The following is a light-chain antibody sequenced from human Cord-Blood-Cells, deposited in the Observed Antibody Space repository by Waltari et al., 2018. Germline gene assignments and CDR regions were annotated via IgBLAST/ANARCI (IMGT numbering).Light chain of an antibody. CDR3: QQYNNWPPYT. CDR1: QGVSSN. Sequence: EIVITPSPASLSVSPGVNATLSCRDSQGVSSNLAWYQQKPGQAPRLLIYGAATRATGTPARFRGRGSETEFTLTISILQSEDFAVCYCQQYNNWPPYTCGQGTKLEIK. J-gene: IGKJ2*01. V-gene: IGKV3-15*01. CDR2: GAA.